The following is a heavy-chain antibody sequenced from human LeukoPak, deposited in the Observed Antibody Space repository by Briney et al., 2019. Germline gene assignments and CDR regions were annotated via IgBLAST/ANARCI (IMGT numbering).Heavy chain of an antibody. V-gene: IGHV4-34*01. Sequence: SETLSLTCAVYGGSFSGNYWGWIRQPPGKGLEWIGEINHSGSTNYNPSLKSRVTISVDTSKNQFSLELSSVTAADTAVYFCARGRVSSSSWSSTYYYYFYMDVWGKGTTVTVSS. D-gene: IGHD6-13*01. J-gene: IGHJ6*03. CDR1: GGSFSGNY. CDR2: INHSGST. CDR3: ARGRVSSSSWSSTYYYYFYMDV.